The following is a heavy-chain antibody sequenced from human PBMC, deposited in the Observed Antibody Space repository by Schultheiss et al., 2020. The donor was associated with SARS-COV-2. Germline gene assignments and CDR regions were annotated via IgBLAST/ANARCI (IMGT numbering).Heavy chain of an antibody. J-gene: IGHJ6*02. CDR2: IYSSGVT. Sequence: SETLSLTCTVSGGSISSGGYYWSWIRQPPGKGLEWIGYIYSSGVTKYNPSLKSRVTISVDTSKNQFSLKLSSVTAADTAVYYCARDRDSSAWYWSGLDVWGQGTTVTVSS. CDR3: ARDRDSSAWYWSGLDV. D-gene: IGHD6-19*01. CDR1: GGSISSGGYY. V-gene: IGHV4-61*08.